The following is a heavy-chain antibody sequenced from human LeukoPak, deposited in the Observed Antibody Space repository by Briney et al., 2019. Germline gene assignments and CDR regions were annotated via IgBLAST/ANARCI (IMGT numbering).Heavy chain of an antibody. J-gene: IGHJ6*04. Sequence: GGSLRLSCAASGFTFSSYEMNWVRQAPGKGLEWVSYISSSGSTIYYADSVKGRFTISRDNAKNSLYLQMNSLRAEDTAVYYWAREGGYSYGHTYYYSYYGMEVWAKGPRSPSPQ. D-gene: IGHD5-18*01. CDR1: GFTFSSYE. V-gene: IGHV3-48*03. CDR2: ISSSGSTI. CDR3: AREGGYSYGHTYYYSYYGMEV.